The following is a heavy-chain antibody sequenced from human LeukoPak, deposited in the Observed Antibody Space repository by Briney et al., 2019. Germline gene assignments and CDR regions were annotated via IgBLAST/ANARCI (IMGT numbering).Heavy chain of an antibody. CDR3: VRGSSRTVVRGLAWAWFDP. J-gene: IGHJ5*02. CDR1: IFTFSNYA. CDR2: ISGSGGST. V-gene: IGHV3-23*01. Sequence: PGGSLRLSCAASIFTFSNYAMTGVRQAPGKGLEWVSTISGSGGSTYYADSVKGRFTISRDNSKNTLYLQMSSLRAEDTAVYYCVRGSSRTVVRGLAWAWFDPWGQGSLVTVSS. D-gene: IGHD3-10*01.